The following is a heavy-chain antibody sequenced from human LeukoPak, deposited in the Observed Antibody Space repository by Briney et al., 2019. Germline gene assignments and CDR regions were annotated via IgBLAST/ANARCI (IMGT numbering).Heavy chain of an antibody. CDR3: AREPTSGREPTSGRPLDY. V-gene: IGHV4-4*07. J-gene: IGHJ4*02. Sequence: SETLSLTCTVSGGSISGYFWSWIRHPAGKGLEWIGRIYSSGSNNYNPSLKSRVTMSLDTSKNHLSLNLSSVTAADTAVYYCAREPTSGREPTSGRPLDYWGQGTLVTVSS. CDR1: GGSISGYF. D-gene: IGHD5-12*01. CDR2: IYSSGSN.